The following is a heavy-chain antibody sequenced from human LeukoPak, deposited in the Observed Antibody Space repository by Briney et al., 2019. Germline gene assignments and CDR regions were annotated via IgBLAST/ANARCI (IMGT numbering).Heavy chain of an antibody. CDR3: ATLVSVQPQFAARRWCGFDS. D-gene: IGHD2-15*01. V-gene: IGHV3-7*01. CDR2: IDKHGGEP. CDR1: GLSFSTTS. Sequence: GGSLRLSCAASGLSFSTTSMSWVRQPPGQGLEWVANIDKHGGEPSYVDSVRGRFTISRDNADNTLFLQMNNLRAEDPAVYYCATLVSVQPQFAARRWCGFDSWGQGTLVTVSS. J-gene: IGHJ4*02.